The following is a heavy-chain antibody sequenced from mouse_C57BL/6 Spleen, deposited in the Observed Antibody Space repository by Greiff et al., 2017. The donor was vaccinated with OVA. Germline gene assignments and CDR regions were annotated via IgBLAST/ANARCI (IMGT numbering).Heavy chain of an antibody. Sequence: VQLQQSGPELVKPGASVKISCKASGYAFSSSWMNWVKQRPGKGLEWIGRIYPGDGDTNYNGKFKGKATLTADKSSSTAYMQLSSLTSEDSAVYFCAREFIKGYWGQGTTLTVSS. V-gene: IGHV1-82*01. J-gene: IGHJ2*01. CDR2: IYPGDGDT. CDR1: GYAFSSSW. D-gene: IGHD1-1*01. CDR3: AREFIKGY.